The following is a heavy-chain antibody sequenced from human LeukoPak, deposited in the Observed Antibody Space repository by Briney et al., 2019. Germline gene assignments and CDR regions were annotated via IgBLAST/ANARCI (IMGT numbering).Heavy chain of an antibody. J-gene: IGHJ4*02. Sequence: SETLSLTCAVYGGSFSGYYWSWIRQPPGKGLEWMGEINHSGSTNYNPSLKSRVTISVDTSKNQFSLKLSSVTAADTAVYYCARYQLRFLESNHTYYFDYWGQGTLVTVSS. V-gene: IGHV4-34*01. CDR2: INHSGST. D-gene: IGHD3-3*01. CDR3: ARYQLRFLESNHTYYFDY. CDR1: GGSFSGYY.